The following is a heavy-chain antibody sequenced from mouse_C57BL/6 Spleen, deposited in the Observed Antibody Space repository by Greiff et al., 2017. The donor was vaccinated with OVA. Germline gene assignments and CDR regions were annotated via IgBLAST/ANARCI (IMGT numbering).Heavy chain of an antibody. J-gene: IGHJ4*01. Sequence: VKLMEPGPGLVAPSPSLSLTCTVSGFSFTSYGVSWVRQPPGKGLEWLGVIWGDGSTNYHSALISRLSISKDNSKSQVFLKLNSLQTDDTATYYCAKPYSNYDAMDYWGQGTSVTVSS. CDR1: GFSFTSYG. CDR3: AKPYSNYDAMDY. CDR2: IWGDGST. D-gene: IGHD2-5*01. V-gene: IGHV2-3*01.